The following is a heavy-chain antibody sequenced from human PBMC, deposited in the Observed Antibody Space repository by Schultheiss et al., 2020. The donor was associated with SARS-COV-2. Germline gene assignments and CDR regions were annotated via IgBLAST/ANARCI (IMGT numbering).Heavy chain of an antibody. CDR3: VKGPGIVGATNHTDYFDY. Sequence: GESLKISCAASGFTFSSYGMHWVRQAPGKGLEYVSAISSNGGSTYYADSVKGRFTISRDNSKNTLYLQMSSLRAEDTAVYYCVKGPGIVGATNHTDYFDYWGQGTLVTVSS. V-gene: IGHV3-64D*06. J-gene: IGHJ4*02. CDR1: GFTFSSYG. CDR2: ISSNGGST. D-gene: IGHD1-26*01.